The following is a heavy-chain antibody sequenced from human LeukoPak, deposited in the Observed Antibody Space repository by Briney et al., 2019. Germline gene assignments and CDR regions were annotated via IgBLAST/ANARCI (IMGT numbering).Heavy chain of an antibody. CDR2: IYYSGST. CDR1: GGSISSSSYY. Sequence: SETLSLTCTVSGGSISSSSYYWGWIRQPPGKGLEWIGSIYYSGSTYYNPSLKSRVTISVDTSKNQFSLKLSSVTAADTAVYYCARGASSGWFGGYYYYMDVWGKGTTVTVSS. V-gene: IGHV4-39*07. D-gene: IGHD6-19*01. J-gene: IGHJ6*03. CDR3: ARGASSGWFGGYYYYMDV.